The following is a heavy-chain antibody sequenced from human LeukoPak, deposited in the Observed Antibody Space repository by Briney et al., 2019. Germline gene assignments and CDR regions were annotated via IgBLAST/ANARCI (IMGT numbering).Heavy chain of an antibody. CDR2: ISRNSGSM. J-gene: IGHJ4*02. CDR3: AKGWELLSAFDS. CDR1: GFAFDDCA. V-gene: IGHV3-9*01. Sequence: GRSLRLSCAGTGFAFDDCAMHWVRQAPGKGLEWVSGISRNSGSMGYADSVKGRFTISRDNGKKSLYLQMNSLRSEDTALYYCAKGWELLSAFDSWGQGTLVTVSS. D-gene: IGHD1-26*01.